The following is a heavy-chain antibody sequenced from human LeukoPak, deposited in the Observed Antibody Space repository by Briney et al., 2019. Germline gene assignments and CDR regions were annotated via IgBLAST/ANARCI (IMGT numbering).Heavy chain of an antibody. Sequence: PSQTLSLTCTVSGGSINSGRYYWSWIRQHPGKGLEWIGYIYYSGSTYYNPSLKSRVTISVDTSKNQFSLRLSSVTAADTAVFYCARYVDTAMVTGAWFDPWGQGTLVTVSS. CDR1: GGSINSGRYY. V-gene: IGHV4-31*03. J-gene: IGHJ5*02. CDR2: IYYSGST. D-gene: IGHD5-18*01. CDR3: ARYVDTAMVTGAWFDP.